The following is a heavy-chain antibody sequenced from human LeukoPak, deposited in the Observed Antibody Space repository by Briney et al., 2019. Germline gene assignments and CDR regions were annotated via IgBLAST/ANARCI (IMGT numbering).Heavy chain of an antibody. CDR2: FDPEDGET. V-gene: IGHV1-24*01. CDR3: ATGPLVGVSDAFDI. J-gene: IGHJ3*02. D-gene: IGHD1-26*01. CDR1: GYTLTELS. Sequence: ASVKVSCKVSGYTLTELSMHWVRQAPGKGLEGMGGFDPEDGETIYAQKFQGRVTMTEDTSTDTAYMELSSLRSEDTAVYYCATGPLVGVSDAFDIWGQGTMVTVSS.